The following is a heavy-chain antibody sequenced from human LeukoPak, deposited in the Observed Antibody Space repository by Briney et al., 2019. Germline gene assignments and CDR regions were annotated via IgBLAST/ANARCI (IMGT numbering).Heavy chain of an antibody. CDR2: IRYDGSNK. J-gene: IGHJ4*02. CDR1: GFTFSSYG. CDR3: ANRPKDGVDY. Sequence: GGSLRLSCAASGFTFSSYGMHWVRQVPGKGLEWVAFIRYDGSNKYYADSVKGRFTISRDNSKNTLYLQMNSLRAEDTAVYYCANRPKDGVDYWGQGTLVTVSS. V-gene: IGHV3-30*02. D-gene: IGHD6-6*01.